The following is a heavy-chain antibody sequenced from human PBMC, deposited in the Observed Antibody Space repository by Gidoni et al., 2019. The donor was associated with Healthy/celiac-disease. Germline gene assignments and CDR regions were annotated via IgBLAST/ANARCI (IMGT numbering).Heavy chain of an antibody. J-gene: IGHJ4*02. CDR2: ISYDGSNK. CDR1: GFTFSSYA. V-gene: IGHV3-30-3*01. Sequence: QVQPVESGGGVVPPGRSLRLSCAASGFTFSSYAMHWVRQAPGKGLEWVAVISYDGSNKYYADSVKGRFTISRDNSKNTLYLQMNSLRAEDTAVYYCARSGGLYCSGGSCYLPFDYWGQGTLVTVSS. D-gene: IGHD2-15*01. CDR3: ARSGGLYCSGGSCYLPFDY.